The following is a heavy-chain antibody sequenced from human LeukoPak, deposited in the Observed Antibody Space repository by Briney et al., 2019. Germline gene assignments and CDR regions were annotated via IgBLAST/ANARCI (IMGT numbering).Heavy chain of an antibody. CDR2: ISPNSGAT. Sequence: GASVKVSCKASGYTFTQYYVHWVRQAPGQGLEWMGWISPNSGATDSAQKFQGRVTMTRDTSITTAYMELSSLISDDTAVYYCARKKSPDQPLDYWGQGTLVTVSS. J-gene: IGHJ4*02. CDR1: GYTFTQYY. CDR3: ARKKSPDQPLDY. V-gene: IGHV1-2*02. D-gene: IGHD1-14*01.